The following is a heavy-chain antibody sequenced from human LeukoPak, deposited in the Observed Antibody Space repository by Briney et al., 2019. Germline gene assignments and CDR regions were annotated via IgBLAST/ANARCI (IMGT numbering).Heavy chain of an antibody. J-gene: IGHJ6*02. Sequence: TSETLSLTCTVSGGSISGYYWSWIRQPPGKGLEWIGYFFYSGTTNYNPSLKSRVTISVDTSKNQFSLRLSSVTAADTAVYYCARSIAAAGLYGVDVWGQGTTVTVSS. CDR2: FFYSGTT. V-gene: IGHV4-59*01. D-gene: IGHD6-13*01. CDR1: GGSISGYY. CDR3: ARSIAAAGLYGVDV.